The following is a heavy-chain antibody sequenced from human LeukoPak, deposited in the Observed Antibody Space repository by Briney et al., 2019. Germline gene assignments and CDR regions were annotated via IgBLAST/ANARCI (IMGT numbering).Heavy chain of an antibody. D-gene: IGHD4-23*01. Sequence: ASVKVSCKVSGYTLTELSMHWVRQAPGQGLEWMAWISNSNGNIKYAQNFQGRVTVTTDSSTYTAYMELRSLRSDDTAMYYCARDERWSMDYWGQGTLVTVSS. CDR2: ISNSNGNI. CDR1: GYTLTELS. V-gene: IGHV1-18*01. CDR3: ARDERWSMDY. J-gene: IGHJ4*02.